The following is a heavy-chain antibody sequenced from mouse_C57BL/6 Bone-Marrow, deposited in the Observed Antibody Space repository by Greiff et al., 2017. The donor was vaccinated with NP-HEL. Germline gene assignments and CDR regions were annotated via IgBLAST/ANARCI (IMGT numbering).Heavy chain of an antibody. CDR2: INPNNGGT. V-gene: IGHV1-26*01. Sequence: VQLQQSGPELVKPGASVKISCKASGYTFTDYYMNWVKQSHGKSLEWIGDINPNNGGTSHNQKFKGKATLTVDKSSSTAYMELRSLTSEDSAVYYCARWYYGSSRYWYFDVWGTGTTVTVSS. D-gene: IGHD1-1*01. CDR1: GYTFTDYY. CDR3: ARWYYGSSRYWYFDV. J-gene: IGHJ1*03.